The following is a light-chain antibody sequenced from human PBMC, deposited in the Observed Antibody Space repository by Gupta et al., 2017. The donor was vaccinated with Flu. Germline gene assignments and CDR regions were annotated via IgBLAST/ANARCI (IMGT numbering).Light chain of an antibody. Sequence: DIVMTQSPDSLAVALGETATLNCKSSQSVLYSSNNKNYLTWYQQKPGQPPKLLISWASTRESGVPDRFSGSGSGTDFTLTISSLQAEDVAVYYCHQYYSTPYTFGQGTNLEIK. J-gene: IGKJ2*01. CDR2: WAS. V-gene: IGKV4-1*01. CDR1: QSVLYSSNNKNY. CDR3: HQYYSTPYT.